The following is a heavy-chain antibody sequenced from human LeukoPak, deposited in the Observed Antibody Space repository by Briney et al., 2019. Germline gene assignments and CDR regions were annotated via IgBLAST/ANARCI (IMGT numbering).Heavy chain of an antibody. CDR1: GDSISRYS. CDR3: ARDFGHYLYDSSGYYAQSYYFDY. D-gene: IGHD3-22*01. Sequence: SETLSLTCTVSGDSISRYSWNWIRQPAGKELEWIGRIYTSGSSNYNPSLKSRVTMSVDTSKNQFSLKLSSVTAADTAVYYCARDFGHYLYDSSGYYAQSYYFDYWGQGTLVTVSS. CDR2: IYTSGSS. V-gene: IGHV4-4*07. J-gene: IGHJ4*02.